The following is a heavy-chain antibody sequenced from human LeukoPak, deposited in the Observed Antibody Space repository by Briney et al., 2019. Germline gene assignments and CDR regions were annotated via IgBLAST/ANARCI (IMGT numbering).Heavy chain of an antibody. CDR1: GFSLSNARMG. D-gene: IGHD6-6*01. CDR3: ARIRRIPSSSPRYYFDY. CDR2: IFSNDEK. Sequence: VSGPTLVNPTETHTLTCTVSGFSLSNARMGVSWIRQPPGKALVWLAHIFSNDEKSYSTSLKSRLTISKDTSKNQVVLTMTNMDPVDTATYYSARIRRIPSSSPRYYFDYWGRGILVTVSS. J-gene: IGHJ4*02. V-gene: IGHV2-26*01.